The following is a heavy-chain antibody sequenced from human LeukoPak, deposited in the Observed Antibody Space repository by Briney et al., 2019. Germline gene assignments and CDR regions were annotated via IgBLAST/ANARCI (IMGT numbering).Heavy chain of an antibody. CDR3: ARASITMVRGVIMPYYYMDV. D-gene: IGHD3-10*01. J-gene: IGHJ6*03. Sequence: GGSLRLSCAASGFTFSSYEMNWVRQAPGKGLEGVSYISSSGSTIYYADSVKGRFTISRDNAKNSLYLQMNSLRAEDTAVYYCARASITMVRGVIMPYYYMDVWGKGTTVTISS. V-gene: IGHV3-48*03. CDR2: ISSSGSTI. CDR1: GFTFSSYE.